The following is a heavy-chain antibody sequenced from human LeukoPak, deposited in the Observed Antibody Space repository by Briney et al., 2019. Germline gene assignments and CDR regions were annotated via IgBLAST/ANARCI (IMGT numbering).Heavy chain of an antibody. Sequence: PGGSLRLSCAASGFTFDDYAMHWVRQAPGKGLEWVANIKQDGSEKYYVDSVKGRFTISRDNAKNSLYLQMNSLRAEDTAVYYCVRDQGKAVAGTSSAFDIWGQGTMVTVSS. CDR1: GFTFDDYA. V-gene: IGHV3-7*01. CDR3: VRDQGKAVAGTSSAFDI. D-gene: IGHD6-19*01. J-gene: IGHJ3*02. CDR2: IKQDGSEK.